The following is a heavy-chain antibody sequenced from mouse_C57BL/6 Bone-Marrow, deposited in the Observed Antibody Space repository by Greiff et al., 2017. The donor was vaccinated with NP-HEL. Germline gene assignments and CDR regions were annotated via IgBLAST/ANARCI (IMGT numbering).Heavy chain of an antibody. D-gene: IGHD2-4*01. J-gene: IGHJ3*01. CDR1: GYAFTNYL. CDR2: LTPGSGGT. Sequence: QVQLQQSGAELVRPGTSVKVSCKASGYAFTNYLIEWVKQRPGQGLEWIGVLTPGSGGTNYNEKFKGKATLTADKSSSTAYMQLSSLTSEDSAVYFCARGGIYYDYAWFAYWGQGTLVTVSA. V-gene: IGHV1-54*01. CDR3: ARGGIYYDYAWFAY.